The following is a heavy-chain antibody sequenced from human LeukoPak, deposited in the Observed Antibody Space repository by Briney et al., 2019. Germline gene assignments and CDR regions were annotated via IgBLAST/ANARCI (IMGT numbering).Heavy chain of an antibody. CDR2: ISSSSSYI. J-gene: IGHJ6*03. CDR1: GFTFSSYS. Sequence: GGSLRLSCATSGFTFSSYSLNWVRQAPGKGLEWVSSISSSSSYIYYADSVKGRFTISRDNAKNSLFLQMNSLRAEDTAVYYCARVLRYCSGGNCYSGGLGYMDVWGKGTTVTISS. CDR3: ARVLRYCSGGNCYSGGLGYMDV. V-gene: IGHV3-21*04. D-gene: IGHD2-15*01.